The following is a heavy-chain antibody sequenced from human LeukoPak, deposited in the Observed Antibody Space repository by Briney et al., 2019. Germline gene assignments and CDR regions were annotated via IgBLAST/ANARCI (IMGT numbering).Heavy chain of an antibody. CDR3: AREVTSGY. CDR1: GFTFSSYG. Sequence: GGSLRLSCAASGFTFSSYGMTWVRQAPGKGLDWVSYISSSSSTIYYADSVKGRFTISRDNAKNSLYLQMNSLRDGDTAVYYCAREVTSGYWGQGTLVTVSS. V-gene: IGHV3-48*02. J-gene: IGHJ4*02. CDR2: ISSSSSTI. D-gene: IGHD6-6*01.